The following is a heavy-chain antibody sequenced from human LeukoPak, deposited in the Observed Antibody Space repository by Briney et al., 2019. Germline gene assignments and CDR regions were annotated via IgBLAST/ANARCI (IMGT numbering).Heavy chain of an antibody. V-gene: IGHV3-53*01. Sequence: GGSLRLSCAASGFTVSSNYMSWVRQAPGKGLEWVSVIYSGGSTYYADSVKGRFTISRDNSKNTLYLQMNSLRAEDTAVYYCARVGRITGTTVDYWGQGTLVTVSS. J-gene: IGHJ4*02. CDR1: GFTVSSNY. CDR3: ARVGRITGTTVDY. CDR2: IYSGGST. D-gene: IGHD1-7*01.